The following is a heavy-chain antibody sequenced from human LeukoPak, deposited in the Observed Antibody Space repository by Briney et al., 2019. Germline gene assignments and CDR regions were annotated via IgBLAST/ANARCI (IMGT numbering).Heavy chain of an antibody. D-gene: IGHD3-22*01. CDR3: ASGLTYTYYCDSRYSGFDY. V-gene: IGHV1-2*06. J-gene: IGHJ4*02. CDR1: GGTFSSYA. CDR2: INPNSGGT. Sequence: GASVKVSCKASGGTFSSYAISWVRQAPGQGLEWMGRINPNSGGTNYAQKFQGRVTMTRDTSISTAYMELSRLRSDDTAVYYCASGLTYTYYCDSRYSGFDYWGQGTLVTVSS.